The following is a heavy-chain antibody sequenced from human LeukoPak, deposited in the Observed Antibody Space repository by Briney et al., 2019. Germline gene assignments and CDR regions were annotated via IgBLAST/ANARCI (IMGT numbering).Heavy chain of an antibody. D-gene: IGHD6-13*01. CDR3: ARGPIAAAGIVGGNWFDP. CDR1: GGTFSSYA. Sequence: SVKVSCKASGGTFSSYAISWVRQAPGQGLEWMGGIIPIFGTANYAQKFQGRVTITTDESTSTAYMELSSLRSEDTAVYYCARGPIAAAGIVGGNWFDPWGQGTLVTVSS. V-gene: IGHV1-69*05. CDR2: IIPIFGTA. J-gene: IGHJ5*02.